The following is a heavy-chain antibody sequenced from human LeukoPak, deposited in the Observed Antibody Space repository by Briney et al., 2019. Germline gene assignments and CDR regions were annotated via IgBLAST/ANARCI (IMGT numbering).Heavy chain of an antibody. CDR3: ARVPIMVGATTNYYYYYYMDV. D-gene: IGHD1-26*01. J-gene: IGHJ6*03. CDR2: IIPIFGTA. CDR1: GGTFSSYA. Sequence: SVKVSCKASGGTFSSYAISWVRQAPEQGLEWMGGIIPIFGTANYAQKFQGRVTITTDESTSTAYMELSSLRSEDTAVYYCARVPIMVGATTNYYYYYYMDVWGKGTTVTVSS. V-gene: IGHV1-69*05.